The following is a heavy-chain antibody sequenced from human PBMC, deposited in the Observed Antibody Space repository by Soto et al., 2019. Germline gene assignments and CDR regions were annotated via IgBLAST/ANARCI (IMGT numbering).Heavy chain of an antibody. CDR2: ISGSDGKT. J-gene: IGHJ4*02. Sequence: LRLSCAASGFSFGSYALSWVRQAPGKGLEWVSTISGSDGKTFYADSVKGRFSISRGTSQSTLYLQMNSLRADDTAMYYCARWSYLDYWGQGTRVTVSS. D-gene: IGHD3-3*01. V-gene: IGHV3-23*01. CDR1: GFSFGSYA. CDR3: ARWSYLDY.